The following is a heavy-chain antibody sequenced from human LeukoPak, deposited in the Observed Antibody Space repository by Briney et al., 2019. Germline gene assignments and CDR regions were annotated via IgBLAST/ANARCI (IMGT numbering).Heavy chain of an antibody. D-gene: IGHD6-6*01. Sequence: GGSLRLSCAASGFTFSNYGMHWLRQAPGKGLEWVAVIWYDGSNKFYAESVKGRFTISRDDSKDTLYLQMNSLRAEDTAVYYCARDVSSIASFDDWGQGSLVTVSS. V-gene: IGHV3-33*01. CDR1: GFTFSNYG. CDR2: IWYDGSNK. CDR3: ARDVSSIASFDD. J-gene: IGHJ4*02.